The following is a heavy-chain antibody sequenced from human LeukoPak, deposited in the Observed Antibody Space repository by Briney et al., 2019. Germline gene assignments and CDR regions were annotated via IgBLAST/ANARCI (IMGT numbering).Heavy chain of an antibody. V-gene: IGHV3-30*18. Sequence: GGSLRLSCAASGFTFSYYGLHWVRQGPGKGLEWVAVISYDGSNKYYADSVKGRFTISRDNSKNTLYLQMNSLRAEDTAVYYCAKMGLCSSTSCYADDAFDIWGQGTMVTVSS. CDR2: ISYDGSNK. CDR3: AKMGLCSSTSCYADDAFDI. D-gene: IGHD2-2*01. J-gene: IGHJ3*02. CDR1: GFTFSYYG.